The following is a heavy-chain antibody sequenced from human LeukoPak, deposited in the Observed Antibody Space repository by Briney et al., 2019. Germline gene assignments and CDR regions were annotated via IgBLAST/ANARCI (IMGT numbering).Heavy chain of an antibody. V-gene: IGHV3-48*01. J-gene: IGHJ4*02. CDR1: GFTFSSYA. CDR2: ISSDGSTI. D-gene: IGHD4-23*01. Sequence: GGSLRLSCAASGFTFSSYAMNWVRQAPGKGLEWLSYISSDGSTIYYADSVKGRITISRDNARKSLYLQMNSPRAEDTAVYYCVPQKGYGGNPLDYWGQGTLVTVST. CDR3: VPQKGYGGNPLDY.